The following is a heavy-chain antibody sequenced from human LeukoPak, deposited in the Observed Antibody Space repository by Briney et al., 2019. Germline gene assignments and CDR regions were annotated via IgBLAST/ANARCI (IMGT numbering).Heavy chain of an antibody. CDR3: AREDRSSLDY. J-gene: IGHJ4*02. Sequence: GGSLRLSCAGSGFTFSRYWMHWVRQAPGKGLVWVSRINRDGSITSYADSVKGRFTISRDNAKNTLYLQMNSLRAEDTAVYYCAREDRSSLDYWGQGTPVTVSS. CDR1: GFTFSRYW. CDR2: INRDGSIT. D-gene: IGHD6-13*01. V-gene: IGHV3-74*01.